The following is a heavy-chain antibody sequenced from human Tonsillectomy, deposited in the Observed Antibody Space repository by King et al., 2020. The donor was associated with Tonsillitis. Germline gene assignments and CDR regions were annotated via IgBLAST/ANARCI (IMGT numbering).Heavy chain of an antibody. CDR3: ARGRGPIRGYYYGMDV. Sequence: QLVQSGGGVVQPGRSLRLSCAASGFTFSSYAMHWVRQAPGKGLEWVAVISYDGNNKYYADSVKGRFTISRDNSKNTLYLEVNSLRGEDTTVYHCARGRGPIRGYYYGMDVWGQGTTVTVSS. V-gene: IGHV3-30*04. D-gene: IGHD3-10*01. CDR1: GFTFSSYA. J-gene: IGHJ6*02. CDR2: ISYDGNNK.